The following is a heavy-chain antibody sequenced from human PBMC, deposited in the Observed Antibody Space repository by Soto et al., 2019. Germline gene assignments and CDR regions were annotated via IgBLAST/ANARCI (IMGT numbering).Heavy chain of an antibody. CDR3: ARVYSSSSGLSVY. CDR2: ISAYNGNT. J-gene: IGHJ4*02. CDR1: GYTFTSYG. Sequence: ASVKVSCKASGYTFTSYGISWVRQAPGQGLEWMGWISAYNGNTNYAQKFQGRVTITADESTSTAYMELSSLRSEDTAVYYCARVYSSSSGLSVYWGQGTLVTVSS. V-gene: IGHV1-18*01. D-gene: IGHD6-6*01.